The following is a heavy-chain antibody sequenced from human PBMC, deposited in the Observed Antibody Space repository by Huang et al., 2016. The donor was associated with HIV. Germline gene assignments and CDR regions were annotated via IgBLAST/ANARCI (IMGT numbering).Heavy chain of an antibody. J-gene: IGHJ4*02. CDR1: GFSFDSYR. CDR3: VRDAGGKNF. Sequence: VQLVESGGGLVRPGGSLRLSCAASGFSFDSYRMTWGRQAPGKTLEWLAYISSSGGNIYYADSVKGRFTISRDNARNSLFLQLSSLRVEDTAVYHCVRDAGGKNFWGQGTLVSVSS. D-gene: IGHD1-26*01. CDR2: ISSSGGNI. V-gene: IGHV3-48*01.